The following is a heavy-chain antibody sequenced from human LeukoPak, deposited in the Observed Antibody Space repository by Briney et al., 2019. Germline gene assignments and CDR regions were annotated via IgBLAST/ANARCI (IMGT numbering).Heavy chain of an antibody. CDR2: LYDSGDT. J-gene: IGHJ4*02. CDR1: GFSVSTSY. V-gene: IGHV3-53*01. D-gene: IGHD3-22*01. CDR3: ARAAYDSGGYTANHDF. Sequence: GGSLRLSCAASGFSVSTSYMSWVRQAPGKGLEYVSVLYDSGDTYYAESVKGRFTNSRDNSKNTVHLQMNSLRVEDTAVYYCARAAYDSGGYTANHDFWGQGTLVTVSS.